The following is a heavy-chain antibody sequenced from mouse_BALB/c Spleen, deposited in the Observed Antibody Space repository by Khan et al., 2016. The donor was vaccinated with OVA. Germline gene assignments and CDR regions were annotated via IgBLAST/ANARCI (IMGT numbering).Heavy chain of an antibody. CDR1: GYSFTTYY. J-gene: IGHJ3*01. CDR3: TRHGDVAWFTY. V-gene: IGHV1S135*01. Sequence: EVQLQQSGPELMKPGTSVKISCKASGYSFTTYYIHWVIQTHGKSLEWIGYIDPFSGGTTYNQTFKGKATLTVDKSSSTAYLHLSSLTSEDSAVYYCTRHGDVAWFTYWGQGTLVTVSA. D-gene: IGHD2-13*01. CDR2: IDPFSGGT.